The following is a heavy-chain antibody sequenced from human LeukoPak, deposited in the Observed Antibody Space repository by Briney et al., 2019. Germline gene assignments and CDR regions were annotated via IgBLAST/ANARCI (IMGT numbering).Heavy chain of an antibody. CDR1: GSSFTNYW. J-gene: IGHJ3*02. CDR2: IYPPDSDT. D-gene: IGHD4-23*01. V-gene: IGHV5-51*01. CDR3: ARTSGGYSVGAFDI. Sequence: GESLKISCQGSGSSFTNYWIGWVRQLPGEGLEWMGIIYPPDSDTRYGPSFQGQVTISADKSISTAYLQWSSLKASDTALYYCARTSGGYSVGAFDIWGQGTMVTVSS.